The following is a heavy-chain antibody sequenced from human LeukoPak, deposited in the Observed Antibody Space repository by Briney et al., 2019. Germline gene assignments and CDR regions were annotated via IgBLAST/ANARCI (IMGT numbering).Heavy chain of an antibody. CDR1: GGSISSHY. Sequence: PSETLSLTCTVSGGSISSHYWSWIRQPPGKGLEWIGYIYYSGSTNYNPSLKSRVTISVDTSKNQFSLKLSSVTAADTAVYNCARYDFWSGFSYWGQGTLVTVSS. V-gene: IGHV4-59*11. CDR3: ARYDFWSGFSY. CDR2: IYYSGST. D-gene: IGHD3-3*01. J-gene: IGHJ4*02.